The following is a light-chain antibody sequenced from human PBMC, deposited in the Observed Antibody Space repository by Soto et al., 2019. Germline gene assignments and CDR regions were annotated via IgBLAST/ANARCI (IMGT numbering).Light chain of an antibody. CDR3: QQRSNWPPKYT. CDR1: QSVSSY. J-gene: IGKJ2*01. V-gene: IGKV3-11*01. Sequence: EIVLTQSPATLSLSPGERATLSCRASQSVSSYLAWYQHKPGQAPRLLIYDASNRATGIPARFSGSGSGTEFTLTISSLDPEDFALYYCQQRSNWPPKYTFGQGTTLEIK. CDR2: DAS.